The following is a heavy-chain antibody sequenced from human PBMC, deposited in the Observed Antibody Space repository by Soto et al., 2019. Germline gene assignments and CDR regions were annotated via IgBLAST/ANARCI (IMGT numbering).Heavy chain of an antibody. Sequence: PGGSLRLSWAAYGFTFDYYLMHWVRQAPGKGLVWVSRVHSDGTTTTYADSVKGRFTISRDNARNTVSLQMSSLRAEDTAVYYCARDSHYIYCSSTSCRHYGMDVWGQGTTVTVSS. CDR1: GFTFDYYL. CDR3: ARDSHYIYCSSTSCRHYGMDV. CDR2: VHSDGTTT. J-gene: IGHJ6*02. V-gene: IGHV3-74*01. D-gene: IGHD2-2*01.